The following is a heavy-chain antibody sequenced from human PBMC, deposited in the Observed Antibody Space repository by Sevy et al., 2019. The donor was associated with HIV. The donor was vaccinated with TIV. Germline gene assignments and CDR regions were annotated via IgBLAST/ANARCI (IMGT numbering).Heavy chain of an antibody. CDR3: ARCPLVNPVDWFDS. CDR2: LFPGNSDI. D-gene: IGHD3-9*01. V-gene: IGHV5-51*01. J-gene: IGHJ5*01. CDR1: GYRFASYW. Sequence: GESLKISCQTSGYRFASYWIAWVRQKPGKGLEWVATLFPGNSDIRHSPSFQGLVTASADRSIRTTYLQCSSLDASDTGIYFWARCPLVNPVDWFDSWGQGTRVTVSS.